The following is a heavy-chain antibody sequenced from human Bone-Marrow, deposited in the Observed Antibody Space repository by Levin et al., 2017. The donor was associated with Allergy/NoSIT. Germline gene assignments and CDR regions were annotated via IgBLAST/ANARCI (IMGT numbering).Heavy chain of an antibody. V-gene: IGHV5-51*01. D-gene: IGHD4-23*01. Sequence: GESLKISCQASGYSFTSFWFGWVRQRPGKGLEWMGLIFPSDSDTRVSPSFQGQIIMSVDKSISTAYLQWSSLNASYSALYYCSRRDSDGSNSFDSWGQGTLVTVSP. CDR2: IFPSDSDT. CDR3: SRRDSDGSNSFDS. J-gene: IGHJ4*02. CDR1: GYSFTSFW.